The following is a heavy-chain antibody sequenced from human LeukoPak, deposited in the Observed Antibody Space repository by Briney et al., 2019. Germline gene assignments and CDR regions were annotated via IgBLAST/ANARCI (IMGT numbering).Heavy chain of an antibody. Sequence: SETLSLTCTVSGGSVSSGSYYWSWIRQPPGKGLEWIGYIYYSGSTNYNPSLKSRVTISVDTSKNQFSLKLSSVTAADTAVYHCASRTTGTTKWFDPWGQGTLVTVSS. D-gene: IGHD1-1*01. CDR3: ASRTTGTTKWFDP. CDR1: GGSVSSGSYY. CDR2: IYYSGST. V-gene: IGHV4-61*01. J-gene: IGHJ5*02.